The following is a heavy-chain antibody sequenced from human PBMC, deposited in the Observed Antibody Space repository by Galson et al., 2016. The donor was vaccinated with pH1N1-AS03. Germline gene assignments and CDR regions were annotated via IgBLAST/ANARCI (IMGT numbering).Heavy chain of an antibody. V-gene: IGHV1-2*04. D-gene: IGHD1-26*01. CDR2: INPKNGVT. J-gene: IGHJ6*02. CDR3: ARDPRGPCSSATCATTYYFGMDV. Sequence: SVKVSCKASGYILTDFYVHWVRQAPGQGLEWMGWINPKNGVTNYAQKFQAWVTMTGDTSISTAYMELHGLKSDDTAVYYCARDPRGPCSSATCATTYYFGMDVWGQGTTVIVSS. CDR1: GYILTDFY.